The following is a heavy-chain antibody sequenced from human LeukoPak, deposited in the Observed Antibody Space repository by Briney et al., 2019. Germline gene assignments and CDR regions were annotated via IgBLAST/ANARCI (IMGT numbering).Heavy chain of an antibody. CDR3: AKDGAMYSRNWYYFDY. V-gene: IGHV3-23*01. D-gene: IGHD6-13*01. CDR1: GFTFSNYA. Sequence: GGSLTLSCAASGFTFSNYAMNWVRQAPGKGLEWVSAISGTGGRTYYADSVKGRFTISRDNSKNTLYLQMNSLRAEDTAWYYCAKDGAMYSRNWYYFDYWGQGTLVTVSS. J-gene: IGHJ4*02. CDR2: ISGTGGRT.